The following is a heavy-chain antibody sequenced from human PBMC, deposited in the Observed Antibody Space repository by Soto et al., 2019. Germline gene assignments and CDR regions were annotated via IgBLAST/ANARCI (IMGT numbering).Heavy chain of an antibody. V-gene: IGHV3-30*18. Sequence: WGSLRLSCAASGFTFSSYGMHWVRQAPGKGLEWVAVISYDGSNKYYADSVKGRFTISRDNSKNTLYLQMNSLRAEDTAVYYCAKLHDYDSSGPFDYWGQGTLVTVSS. CDR3: AKLHDYDSSGPFDY. CDR1: GFTFSSYG. CDR2: ISYDGSNK. D-gene: IGHD3-22*01. J-gene: IGHJ4*02.